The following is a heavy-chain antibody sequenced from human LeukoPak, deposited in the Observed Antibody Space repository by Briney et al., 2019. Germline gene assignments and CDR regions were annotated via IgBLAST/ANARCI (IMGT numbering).Heavy chain of an antibody. J-gene: IGHJ3*02. V-gene: IGHV3-23*01. CDR2: ISGSGGST. CDR1: GFTLSNAW. D-gene: IGHD6-13*01. Sequence: GGSLRLSCAAFGFTLSNAWTSWVRQAPGKGLEWVSAISGSGGSTYYADSVKGRFTISRDNPKNTLYLQMNSLRAEDTAVYYCAKDLGGSSWSDAFDICGQGTMVTVSS. CDR3: AKDLGGSSWSDAFDI.